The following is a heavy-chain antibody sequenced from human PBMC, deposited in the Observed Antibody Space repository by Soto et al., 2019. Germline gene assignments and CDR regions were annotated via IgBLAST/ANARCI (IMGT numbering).Heavy chain of an antibody. CDR1: GFTFSSFA. J-gene: IGHJ4*02. CDR3: ASGFAAGKGSTTDF. Sequence: GVSLRLSCAASGFTFSSFAMSWVRQAPGKGLDWVSAISGSGGSTYSADSVKGRFTISRDNSKNTLYLQMSSLRAEDTAVYYCASGFAAGKGSTTDFSSQGARVTVS. CDR2: ISGSGGST. D-gene: IGHD6-13*01. V-gene: IGHV3-23*01.